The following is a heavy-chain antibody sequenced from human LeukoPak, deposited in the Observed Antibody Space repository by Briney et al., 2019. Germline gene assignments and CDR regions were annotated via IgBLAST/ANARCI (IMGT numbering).Heavy chain of an antibody. CDR3: AKDSYYDFWSGTPHPGYFDI. CDR2: ISWDGGST. CDR1: GFTFDDYA. V-gene: IGHV3-43D*03. Sequence: GGSLRLSCAASGFTFDDYAMHGVRQAPGKGLEWVSLISWDGGSTYYADSVKGRFTISRDNSKNSLYLQMNSLRAEDTALYYCAKDSYYDFWSGTPHPGYFDIWGQGTMVTVSS. J-gene: IGHJ3*02. D-gene: IGHD3-3*01.